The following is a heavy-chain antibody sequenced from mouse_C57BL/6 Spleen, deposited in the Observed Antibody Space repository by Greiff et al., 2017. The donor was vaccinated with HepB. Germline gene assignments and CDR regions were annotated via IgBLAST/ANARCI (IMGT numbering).Heavy chain of an antibody. CDR1: GFTFSSYA. V-gene: IGHV5-4*03. CDR2: I. Sequence: EVKLVESGGGLVKPGGSLKLSCAASGFTFSSYAMSWVRQTPEKRLEWVATISRDNAKNNLYLQMSHLKSGDAAMYYCARVYSNLPYWYFDVWGTGTTVTVSS. D-gene: IGHD2-5*01. CDR3: ARVYSNLPYWYFDV. J-gene: IGHJ1*03.